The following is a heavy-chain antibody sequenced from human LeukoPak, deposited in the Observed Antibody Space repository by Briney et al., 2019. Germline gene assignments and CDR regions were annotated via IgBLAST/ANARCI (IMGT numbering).Heavy chain of an antibody. CDR3: ARLGSYHDF. V-gene: IGHV4-4*09. CDR2: VHTSGGS. D-gene: IGHD1-26*01. J-gene: IGHJ4*02. CDR1: GASISHYY. Sequence: SETLFLTCTVSGASISHYYWSWIRQTPERGLEWMGQVHTSGGSTYYPSLKTRLTMSIDTSRSQLSLKLTSVTAADTAVYFCARLGSYHDFWGQGALVTVSS.